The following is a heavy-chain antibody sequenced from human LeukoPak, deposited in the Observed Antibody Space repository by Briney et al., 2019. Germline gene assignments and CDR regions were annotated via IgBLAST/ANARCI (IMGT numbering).Heavy chain of an antibody. CDR3: TRGTGSGSYYPKSDYYYMDV. CDR2: IKSKAFGGTK. V-gene: IGHV3-49*04. CDR1: GFTFGDYA. D-gene: IGHD3-10*01. Sequence: PGGSLRLSCSASGFTFGDYAMSWVRQAPGKGLEWVGFIKSKAFGGTKEYAASVKGRFTISRDDSRSIAYLQMNGLKTEDTALYYCTRGTGSGSYYPKSDYYYMDVWGKGTTVTISS. J-gene: IGHJ6*03.